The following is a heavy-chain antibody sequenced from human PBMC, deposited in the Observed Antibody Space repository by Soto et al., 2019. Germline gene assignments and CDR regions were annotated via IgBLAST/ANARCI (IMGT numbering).Heavy chain of an antibody. CDR3: AREGVQGYSGNSVDY. CDR1: GYIFTDYY. J-gene: IGHJ4*02. Sequence: QVQLVQSGAEVKRPGASVKVSCKASGYIFTDYYMHWVRQAPGQGLEWMRWINPNSGGTNYAQKLEDLVTMTRDTYISTSYKEGSRLTSDDTAMYYCAREGVQGYSGNSVDYWGQGTLVTVSS. D-gene: IGHD4-4*01. V-gene: IGHV1-2*04. CDR2: INPNSGGT.